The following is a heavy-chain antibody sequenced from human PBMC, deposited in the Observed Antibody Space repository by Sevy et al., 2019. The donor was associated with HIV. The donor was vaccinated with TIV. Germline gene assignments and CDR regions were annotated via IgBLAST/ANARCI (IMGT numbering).Heavy chain of an antibody. CDR3: ARGGALTYYDTSGFHNYFDS. Sequence: SETLSLTCTVSGGSISGHYWGWIRQSPGKGLEWIAYMYDSGSSNYNTSLRSRVTISVDTSKNQISLRLSSVTAADTAVYYCARGGALTYYDTSGFHNYFDSWGLGNLVTVSS. V-gene: IGHV4-59*11. D-gene: IGHD3-22*01. CDR2: MYDSGSS. J-gene: IGHJ4*02. CDR1: GGSISGHY.